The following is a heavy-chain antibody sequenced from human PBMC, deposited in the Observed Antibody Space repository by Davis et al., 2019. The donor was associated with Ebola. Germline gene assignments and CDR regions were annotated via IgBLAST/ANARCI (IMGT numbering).Heavy chain of an antibody. CDR1: GGSISSSS. Sequence: ETLSLTCTVSGGSISSSSYYWGWIRQPPGKGLEWVSYISSSSSTIYYADSVKGRFTISRDNAKNSLYLQMNSLRDEDTAVYYCAREVEWELLLPHFDYWGQGTLVTVSS. CDR3: AREVEWELLLPHFDY. D-gene: IGHD1-26*01. J-gene: IGHJ4*02. CDR2: ISSSSSTI. V-gene: IGHV3-48*02.